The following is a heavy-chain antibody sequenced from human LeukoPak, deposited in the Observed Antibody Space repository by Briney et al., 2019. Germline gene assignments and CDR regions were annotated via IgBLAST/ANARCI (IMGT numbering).Heavy chain of an antibody. CDR1: GFSFGDYG. D-gene: IGHD6-19*01. J-gene: IGHJ3*02. V-gene: IGHV3-20*04. CDR2: SNWNGGSR. CDR3: ARGGDSSGWLGDTGAFDI. Sequence: AGSLRLSCTASGFSFGDYGMSWVRHPPGQGLGWVSGSNWNGGSRGYADSVQGRLTISKDNAKNSLYLQMNSLRAEDTALYYCARGGDSSGWLGDTGAFDIWGQGTMVTVSS.